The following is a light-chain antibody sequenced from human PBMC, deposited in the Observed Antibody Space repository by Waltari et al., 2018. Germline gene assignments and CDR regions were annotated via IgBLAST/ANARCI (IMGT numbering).Light chain of an antibody. Sequence: EIVMTQSPATLSVSPGERATLSCRAGQSVSSNLAWYQQKPGQAPRLLIYGASTSATGIPARFSGSGSGIDFTLTISSLQSEDLAVYYCQEYDNWTFGQGTKVEIK. CDR1: QSVSSN. CDR2: GAS. CDR3: QEYDNWT. V-gene: IGKV3-15*01. J-gene: IGKJ1*01.